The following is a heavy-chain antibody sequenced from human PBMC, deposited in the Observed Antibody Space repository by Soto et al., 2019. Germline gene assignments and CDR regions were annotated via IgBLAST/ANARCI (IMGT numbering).Heavy chain of an antibody. D-gene: IGHD2-21*01. Sequence: KQSPTLSLTCAISGDSVSSNSAAWNWIRQSPSRGLEWLGRTYYRSKWYNDYAVSVKSRITINPDTSKNQFSLQLNSVTPEDTAVYYCARDGALPGENAFDIWGQGTMVTVSS. CDR3: ARDGALPGENAFDI. CDR1: GDSVSSNSAA. CDR2: TYYRSKWYN. J-gene: IGHJ3*02. V-gene: IGHV6-1*01.